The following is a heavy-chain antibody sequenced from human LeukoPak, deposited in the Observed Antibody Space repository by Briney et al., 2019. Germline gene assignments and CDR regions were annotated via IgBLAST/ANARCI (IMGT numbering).Heavy chain of an antibody. CDR2: IYGGGGVI. J-gene: IGHJ4*02. CDR1: GFTFSGYG. Sequence: PGGSLRLSCAASGFTFSGYGMYWVRQAPRKGLEWVAGIYGGGGVIMYADSVKGRFTISRDNSENTLYLQMDSLRVEDTAMYYCAKDQVPDSGYNIDYWGQETLVSVSS. V-gene: IGHV3-23*01. D-gene: IGHD5-12*01. CDR3: AKDQVPDSGYNIDY.